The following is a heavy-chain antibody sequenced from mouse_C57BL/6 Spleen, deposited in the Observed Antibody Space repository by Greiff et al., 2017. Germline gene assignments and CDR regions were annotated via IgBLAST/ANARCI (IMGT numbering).Heavy chain of an antibody. CDR1: GYTFTDYN. J-gene: IGHJ4*01. V-gene: IGHV1-18*01. D-gene: IGHD1-1*01. CDR3: ARRLYYGSKAMDY. CDR2: INPNNGGT. Sequence: DVKLQESGPELVKPGASVKIPCKASGYTFTDYNMDWVKQSHGKSLEWIGDINPNNGGTIYNQKFKGKATLTVDKSSSTAYMELRSLTSEDTAVYYCARRLYYGSKAMDYWGQGTTVTVSS.